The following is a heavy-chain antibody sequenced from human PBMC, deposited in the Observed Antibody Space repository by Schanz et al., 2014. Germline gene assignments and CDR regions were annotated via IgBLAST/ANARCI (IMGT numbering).Heavy chain of an antibody. CDR1: GYSFTTYD. CDR3: AIHYGDRPL. Sequence: QVQLVQSGAEVKKPGASVRVSCKASGYSFTTYDVNWVRQATGQGLEWMGWMNPTTGNRVYAQNFQGRVTMTRDTSWKTADMKMTDLKVEDAGLSSCAIHYGDRPLWGQGTLIAVSS. V-gene: IGHV1-8*01. CDR2: MNPTTGNR. D-gene: IGHD4-17*01. J-gene: IGHJ4*02.